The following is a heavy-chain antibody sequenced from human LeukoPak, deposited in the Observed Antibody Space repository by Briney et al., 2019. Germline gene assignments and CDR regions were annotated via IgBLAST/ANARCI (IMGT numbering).Heavy chain of an antibody. CDR3: ARGGYGGNGFDY. J-gene: IGHJ4*02. D-gene: IGHD4-23*01. Sequence: SVKVSCKASGDTFSRYSISWVRQAPGQGLEWMGRIIPILGIANYAQKFQDRATINADKSTSTVYMELSSLRSEDTAVYYCARGGYGGNGFDYWGQGTLVTVSS. CDR2: IIPILGIA. CDR1: GDTFSRYS. V-gene: IGHV1-69*04.